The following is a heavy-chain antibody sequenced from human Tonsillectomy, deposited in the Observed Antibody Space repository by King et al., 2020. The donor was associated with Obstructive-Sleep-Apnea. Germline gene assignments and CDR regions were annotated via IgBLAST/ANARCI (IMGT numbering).Heavy chain of an antibody. D-gene: IGHD1-1*01. Sequence: QVQLVESGGGVVQPGRSLRLSCAASGFTFSSYAMHWVRQAPGKGLEWVAVISYDGSNKYYADSVKGRFTIPRDNSKNTLYLQMNSLRAEDTAVYYCARDGATGTTVYYYYYGMDVWGQGTTVTVSS. CDR3: ARDGATGTTVYYYYYGMDV. V-gene: IGHV3-30*04. J-gene: IGHJ6*02. CDR1: GFTFSSYA. CDR2: ISYDGSNK.